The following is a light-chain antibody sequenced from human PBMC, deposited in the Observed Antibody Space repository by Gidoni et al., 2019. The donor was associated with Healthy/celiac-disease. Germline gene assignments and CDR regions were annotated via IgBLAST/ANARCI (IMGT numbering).Light chain of an antibody. J-gene: IGKJ1*01. CDR3: QQSYITPWT. V-gene: IGKV1-39*01. CDR1: QSISSS. Sequence: DIQMTPSPSSLSASVGDGVTITCRARQSISSSLNWYQQRPGKAPKLLIYAASSLQSGVPSRFSGSGSGTYFTLTISSLQPEDFATYYCQQSYITPWTFGQGTKVEIK. CDR2: AAS.